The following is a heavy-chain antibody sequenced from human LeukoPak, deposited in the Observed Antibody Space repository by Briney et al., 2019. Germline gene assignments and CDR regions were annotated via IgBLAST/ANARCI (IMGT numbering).Heavy chain of an antibody. J-gene: IGHJ4*02. Sequence: SETLSLTCTVSVGSISSYYWSWIPQPPGKRLQWIGYIYYSGSTNYNPSLKSRVTISIDTSKNQFSLKLSSVTAAGSAIYYCASHYGSGFGSWGQGTLVTVSS. D-gene: IGHD3-10*01. CDR3: ASHYGSGFGS. CDR2: IYYSGST. V-gene: IGHV4-59*01. CDR1: VGSISSYY.